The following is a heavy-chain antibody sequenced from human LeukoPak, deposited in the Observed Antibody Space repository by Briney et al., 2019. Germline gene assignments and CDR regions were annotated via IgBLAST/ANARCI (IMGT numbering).Heavy chain of an antibody. V-gene: IGHV3-23*01. CDR3: ARDIRALWFGEPFDP. D-gene: IGHD3-10*01. J-gene: IGHJ5*01. CDR2: ITTLGGNT. CDR1: GFTFSTYA. Sequence: GGSLRLSCAASGFTFSTYAMSWVRQAPGEGLKWVSDITTLGGNTYYADSVKGRFTISRDNSKNTLYLQMNSLRAEDTAVYYCARDIRALWFGEPFDPWGQGTLVTVSS.